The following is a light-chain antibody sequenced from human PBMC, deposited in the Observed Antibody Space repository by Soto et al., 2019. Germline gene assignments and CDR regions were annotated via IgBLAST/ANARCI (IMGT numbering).Light chain of an antibody. V-gene: IGKV1-17*01. CDR1: RDVGSG. J-gene: IGKJ4*01. Sequence: QMTQSPSSLSASVGEKIIITCRASRDVGSGVSWYQQKPGQAPKLLIYAASNLYTGVPSRFSGTGSATEFILTISSLQPEDFATYYCQQVNSYPLTFGGGTKVDIK. CDR2: AAS. CDR3: QQVNSYPLT.